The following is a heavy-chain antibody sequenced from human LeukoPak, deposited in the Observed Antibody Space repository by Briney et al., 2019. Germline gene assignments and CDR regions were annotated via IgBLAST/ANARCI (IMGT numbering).Heavy chain of an antibody. D-gene: IGHD1-1*01. CDR1: SNSMTSYF. CDR2: VYHSGST. Sequence: PSETLSLTCSVSSNSMTSYFWSWIRQPPGKGLEWIGYVYHSGSTSYNPSLKSRVSIPEDTSKNQFSLKLSSVTAADTAVYYCARANPNWNPPDYWGQGILVTVSS. V-gene: IGHV4-59*08. J-gene: IGHJ4*02. CDR3: ARANPNWNPPDY.